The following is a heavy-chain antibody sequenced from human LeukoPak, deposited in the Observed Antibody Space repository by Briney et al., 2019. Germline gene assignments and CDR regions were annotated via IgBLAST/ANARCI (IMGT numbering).Heavy chain of an antibody. D-gene: IGHD6-13*01. Sequence: GGSLRLSCAASGFTVSSNYMSWVRQAPGKGLEWFSVIYSGGSTYYADSVKGRFTISRDNSKNTLYLQMNSLRAEDTAVYYCANTDSSSWYESDYWGQGTLVTVSS. CDR1: GFTVSSNY. V-gene: IGHV3-53*01. J-gene: IGHJ4*02. CDR3: ANTDSSSWYESDY. CDR2: IYSGGST.